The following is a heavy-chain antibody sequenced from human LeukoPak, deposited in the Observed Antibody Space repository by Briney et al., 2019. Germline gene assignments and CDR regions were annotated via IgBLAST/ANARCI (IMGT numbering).Heavy chain of an antibody. V-gene: IGHV3-66*01. J-gene: IGHJ5*02. Sequence: GGSLRLSCAASGFTVSSNYMSWVRQAPGKGLEWVSVIYSGGSTYYADSVKGRFTISRGNSKNTLYLQMNSLRAEDTAVYYCARDRYSSSWYFWFDPWGQGTLVTVSS. D-gene: IGHD6-13*01. CDR3: ARDRYSSSWYFWFDP. CDR1: GFTVSSNY. CDR2: IYSGGST.